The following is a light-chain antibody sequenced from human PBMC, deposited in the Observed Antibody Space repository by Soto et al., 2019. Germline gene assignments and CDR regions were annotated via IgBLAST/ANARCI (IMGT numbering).Light chain of an antibody. J-gene: IGKJ1*01. Sequence: DIQMTQSPSTLSGSVGDRVTITFRSSQTISSWLAWYQQKPGKAPKLLIYKASTLEGEVPSRFSGSGSGTDFTLTISSLQPEDFATYYCQQANSFLTWTFGQGTKVDIK. CDR2: KAS. CDR3: QQANSFLTWT. V-gene: IGKV1-5*03. CDR1: QTISSW.